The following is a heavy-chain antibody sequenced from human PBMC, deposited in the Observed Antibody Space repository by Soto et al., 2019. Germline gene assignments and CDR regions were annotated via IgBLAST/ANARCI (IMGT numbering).Heavy chain of an antibody. D-gene: IGHD4-4*01. Sequence: ASVKVSCKASGYTFTSYGISWVRQAPGQGLEWMGWISAYNGNTNYAQKLQGRVTMTTDTSTSTAYMELRSLRSDDTAVYYCAREEWGSTVTTEYYFDYWGQGTLVTVSS. J-gene: IGHJ4*02. V-gene: IGHV1-18*01. CDR2: ISAYNGNT. CDR3: AREEWGSTVTTEYYFDY. CDR1: GYTFTSYG.